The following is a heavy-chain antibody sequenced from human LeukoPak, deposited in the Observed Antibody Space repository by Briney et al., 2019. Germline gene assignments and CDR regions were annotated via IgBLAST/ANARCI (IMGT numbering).Heavy chain of an antibody. V-gene: IGHV3-23*01. Sequence: GGSLRLSCAASGFTFSSYAMCWVRQAPGKGLEWVSAISGSGGSTYYADSVKGRFTISRDNSKNTLYLQMNSLKAEDTAVYYCASYSGNYGIDYWGQGALVTVSS. CDR2: ISGSGGST. D-gene: IGHD1-26*01. CDR1: GFTFSSYA. CDR3: ASYSGNYGIDY. J-gene: IGHJ4*02.